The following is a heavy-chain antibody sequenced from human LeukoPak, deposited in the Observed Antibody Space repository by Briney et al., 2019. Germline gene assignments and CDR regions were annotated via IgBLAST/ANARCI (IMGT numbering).Heavy chain of an antibody. D-gene: IGHD2-21*02. Sequence: GGSLRLSCAASGFTFSSSGMHWVRQAPGKGLEWVAFVSYDGGKEYYADSVKGRFTISRDNSKNTLYLQMSSLRAEDTAVYYCAKPAYCGGDCYSSPFQHWGQGTLVTVSS. CDR3: AKPAYCGGDCYSSPFQH. CDR1: GFTFSSSG. CDR2: VSYDGGKE. V-gene: IGHV3-30*18. J-gene: IGHJ1*01.